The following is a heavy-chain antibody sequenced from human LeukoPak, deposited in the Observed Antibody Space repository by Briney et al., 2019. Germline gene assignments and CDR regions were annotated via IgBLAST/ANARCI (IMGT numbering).Heavy chain of an antibody. D-gene: IGHD6-13*01. CDR3: ASIGIAAAGTSDY. V-gene: IGHV3-74*01. J-gene: IGHJ4*02. Sequence: PGRSLRLSCAASGFTFSSYWMHWVRQAPGKGLVWVSRINSDGSSTSYADSVKGRFTISRDNAKNTLYLQMNSLRAEDTAVYYCASIGIAAAGTSDYWGQGTLVTVSS. CDR2: INSDGSST. CDR1: GFTFSSYW.